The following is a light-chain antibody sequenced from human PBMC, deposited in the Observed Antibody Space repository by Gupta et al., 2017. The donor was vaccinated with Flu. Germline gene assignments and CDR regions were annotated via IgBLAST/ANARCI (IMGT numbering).Light chain of an antibody. CDR2: GAS. Sequence: EIVMTQSPATLSVSPGERATLSCRASQSVSSNLAWYQQKPGQAPRLLIYGASTRATGIPDRFSGSGYGTEFTLTSSSRQSEDFAVYYWQQDNTLRTFGGGTKVEIK. V-gene: IGKV3-15*01. J-gene: IGKJ4*01. CDR1: QSVSSN. CDR3: QQDNTLRT.